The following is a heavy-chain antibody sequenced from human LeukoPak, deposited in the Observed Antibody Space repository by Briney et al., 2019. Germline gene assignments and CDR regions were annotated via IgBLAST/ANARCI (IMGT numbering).Heavy chain of an antibody. CDR2: ISSDGSST. CDR1: GFTFSSYR. CDR3: ARNAYDSSGYYYFDY. D-gene: IGHD3-22*01. V-gene: IGHV3-74*01. J-gene: IGHJ4*02. Sequence: GGSLRLSCAASGFTFSSYRMHWVRQAPGKGLVWVSRISSDGSSTTYADSVKGRFTISRDNAKNTLYLQMNSLRAEDTAVYYCARNAYDSSGYYYFDYWGQGTLVTVSS.